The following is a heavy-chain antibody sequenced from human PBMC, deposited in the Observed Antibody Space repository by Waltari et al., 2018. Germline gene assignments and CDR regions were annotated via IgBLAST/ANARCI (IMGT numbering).Heavy chain of an antibody. CDR3: ARVGLPRITIFGALNYYYMDV. CDR1: GLPFSSHW. V-gene: IGHV3-7*01. J-gene: IGHJ6*03. CDR2: IKQDGSEK. D-gene: IGHD3-3*01. Sequence: VQLVESGGGLVQPGGSLRLSCAASGLPFSSHWMSWVSQAPGKGLERVANIKQDGSEKYYVDSVKGRFTISRDNANNSLYLQMNSLRAEDTAVYYCARVGLPRITIFGALNYYYMDVWGKGTTVTISS.